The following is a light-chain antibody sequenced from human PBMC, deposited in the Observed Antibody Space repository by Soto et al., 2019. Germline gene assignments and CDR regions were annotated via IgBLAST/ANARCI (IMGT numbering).Light chain of an antibody. CDR2: EAS. CDR1: QSISSW. Sequence: DIQMTQSPSTLSASVGDRVTITCRASQSISSWLAWYQQKPGKAPKLLIYEASSLESADPSRFSGSGSGTEFPLTIGTLQPDDFATYYCQQYNSYPRTFGQGTKVEIK. V-gene: IGKV1-5*03. J-gene: IGKJ1*01. CDR3: QQYNSYPRT.